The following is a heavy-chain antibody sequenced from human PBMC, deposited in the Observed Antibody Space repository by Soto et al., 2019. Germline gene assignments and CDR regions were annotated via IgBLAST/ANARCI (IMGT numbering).Heavy chain of an antibody. CDR3: ASGGYYYYMDV. CDR1: GGSISSYY. CDR2: FHFSGST. V-gene: IGHV4-59*08. Sequence: QVQLQESGPGLVKPSETLSLTCTVSGGSISSYYWSWIRQPPGKGLEWIGYFHFSGSTNYNPSLKSRVTISVDTSKNQFSLKLSSVTAADTAVYYCASGGYYYYMDVWGKGTTVTVSS. D-gene: IGHD3-3*01. J-gene: IGHJ6*03.